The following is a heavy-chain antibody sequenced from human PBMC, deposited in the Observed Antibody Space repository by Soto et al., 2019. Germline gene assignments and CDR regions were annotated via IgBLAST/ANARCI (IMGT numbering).Heavy chain of an antibody. D-gene: IGHD3-3*01. CDR3: ARPRGRKYYDFWGGYFDYYGMDV. CDR1: GYSFTSYW. V-gene: IGHV5-51*01. Sequence: GESLKISCMGSGYSFTSYWIGWVRQMPGKGLEWMGIIYPGDSDTRYSPSFQGQVTISADKSISTAYLQWSSLKASDTAMYYCARPRGRKYYDFWGGYFDYYGMDVWGQGTTVTVSS. J-gene: IGHJ6*02. CDR2: IYPGDSDT.